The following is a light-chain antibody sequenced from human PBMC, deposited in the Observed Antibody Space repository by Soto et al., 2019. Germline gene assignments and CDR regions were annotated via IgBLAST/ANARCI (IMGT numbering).Light chain of an antibody. J-gene: IGKJ1*01. CDR2: WTS. CDR1: QNVLYNSNSNHD. CDR3: QQSSGNSTWT. V-gene: IGKV4-1*01. Sequence: DFVLTQSPDSLAVSLGARATINCRSNQNVLYNSNSNHDLSWYQQKPGQSPKLLIYWTSTRESGVPERFIGSGSGAEFTLTISSLRAEDVAVYYCQQSSGNSTWTFGQGTKVDIK.